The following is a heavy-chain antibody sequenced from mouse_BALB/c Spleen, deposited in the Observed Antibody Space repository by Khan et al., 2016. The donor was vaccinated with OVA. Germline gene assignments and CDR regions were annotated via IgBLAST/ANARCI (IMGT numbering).Heavy chain of an antibody. CDR1: GDSITSGY. D-gene: IGHD2-14*01. V-gene: IGHV3-8*02. CDR3: ARWNYRYYGYFDY. J-gene: IGHJ2*01. Sequence: EVQLQESGPSLVKPSQTLSLTCSVTGDSITSGYWNWIRKFPGNKLEYMGYINYSGSTYYNPSHKSRISITRDTSKNQYYLQLNSVTSEDTATYYCARWNYRYYGYFDYCGQGTTLTVSS. CDR2: INYSGST.